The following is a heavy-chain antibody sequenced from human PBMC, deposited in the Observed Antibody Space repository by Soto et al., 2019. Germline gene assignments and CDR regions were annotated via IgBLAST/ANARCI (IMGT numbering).Heavy chain of an antibody. CDR3: TTGSHYDLWSGSNAYFDY. D-gene: IGHD3-3*01. Sequence: GGSLRLSCAASGFPFSNVWMSWVRQAPGKGLDWVGRIKSKTDGGTTDYAAPVKGRFTISRDDSKNTLYLQMNSLKTEDTAVYFCTTGSHYDLWSGSNAYFDYWGQGALVTVSS. CDR1: GFPFSNVW. J-gene: IGHJ4*02. CDR2: IKSKTDGGTT. V-gene: IGHV3-15*01.